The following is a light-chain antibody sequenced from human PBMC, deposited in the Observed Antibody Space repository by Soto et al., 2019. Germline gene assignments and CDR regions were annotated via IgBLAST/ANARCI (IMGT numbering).Light chain of an antibody. CDR3: QSYDTSLYGYV. CDR2: GNS. CDR1: SSNIGAGYD. Sequence: QSVLTQPPSVSGAPGQRVTISCTGSSSNIGAGYDVHWYQQLPGTAPKLLIYGNSNRPSGVPDRFPGSKSGTSASLAITGLQAEDEADYYCQSYDTSLYGYVFGTGTKLTVL. J-gene: IGLJ1*01. V-gene: IGLV1-40*01.